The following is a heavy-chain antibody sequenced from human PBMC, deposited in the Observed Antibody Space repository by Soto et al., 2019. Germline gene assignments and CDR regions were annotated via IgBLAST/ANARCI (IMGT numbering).Heavy chain of an antibody. Sequence: QVQLVQSGAEVKKPGSSVKVSCKASGGTLSSYAFSWVRQAPGQGLEWMGGIIPMFDTANYAQKFQDRVTISADESTSTAYMELSSLTYEDTAVYYCARSLTYYYETSGYYSGNIWGQGTLVTVSS. CDR1: GGTLSSYA. J-gene: IGHJ4*02. CDR2: IIPMFDTA. V-gene: IGHV1-69*01. CDR3: ARSLTYYYETSGYYSGNI. D-gene: IGHD3-22*01.